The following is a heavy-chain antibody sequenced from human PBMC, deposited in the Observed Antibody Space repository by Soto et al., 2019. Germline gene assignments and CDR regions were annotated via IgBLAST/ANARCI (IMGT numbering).Heavy chain of an antibody. CDR3: ASGWGHSDSTGYYTYLDV. CDR2: TIPNFGTA. V-gene: IGHV1-69*01. J-gene: IGHJ4*02. CDR1: GGYFSSLS. Sequence: QVQLVQSGAEVKKPGSSVKLSCKASGGYFSSLSISWVRQAPGQGLEWMGGTIPNFGTADYAQKVQGRVTLTADEKTRTVHMELTSLTSDDAAVYNCASGWGHSDSTGYYTYLDVGGQGTLVTVSS. D-gene: IGHD1-26*01.